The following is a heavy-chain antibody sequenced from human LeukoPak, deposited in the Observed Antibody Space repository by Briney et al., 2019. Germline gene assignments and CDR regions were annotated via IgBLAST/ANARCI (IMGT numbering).Heavy chain of an antibody. Sequence: RASVKVSCKASGGTFSSYAISWVRQAPGQGLEWMGGIIPIFGTANYAQKFQGRVTITADESTSTAYMELSSLRSEDTAVYYCARDYDSSGYGSYFDYWGQGTLVTVSS. CDR1: GGTFSSYA. D-gene: IGHD3-22*01. CDR2: IIPIFGTA. CDR3: ARDYDSSGYGSYFDY. J-gene: IGHJ4*02. V-gene: IGHV1-69*13.